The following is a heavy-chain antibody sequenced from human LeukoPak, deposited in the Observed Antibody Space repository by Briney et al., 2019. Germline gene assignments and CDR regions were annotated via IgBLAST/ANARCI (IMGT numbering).Heavy chain of an antibody. CDR2: MYDSGST. D-gene: IGHD1-26*01. CDR3: ARHGGSYTFDL. CDR1: GGSFSGYY. Sequence: KPSETLSLTCGVYGGSFSGYYWSWIRQPPGKGLELIGYMYDSGSTNYNPSLKSRVTISVDTSKNQFSLRLNSVTAADTAVYYCARHGGSYTFDLWGQGVLVTVSS. V-gene: IGHV4-59*13. J-gene: IGHJ4*02.